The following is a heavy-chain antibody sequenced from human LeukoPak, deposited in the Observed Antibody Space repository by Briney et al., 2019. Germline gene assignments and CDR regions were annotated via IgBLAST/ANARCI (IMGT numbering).Heavy chain of an antibody. Sequence: PGGSLRLSCAASGFTVSSNYMSWVRQAPGEGLEWVSSISSSSDYIYYADSLKGRFTVSRDNAKNSLYLQMDSLRAEDTAVYYCVRDGGMTLQRRFFFDCWGRGTLVTVSS. J-gene: IGHJ4*02. V-gene: IGHV3-21*01. CDR3: VRDGGMTLQRRFFFDC. CDR2: ISSSSDYI. CDR1: GFTVSSNY. D-gene: IGHD1-26*01.